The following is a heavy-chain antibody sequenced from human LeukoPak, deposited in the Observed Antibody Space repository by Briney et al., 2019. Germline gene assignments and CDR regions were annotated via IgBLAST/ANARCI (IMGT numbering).Heavy chain of an antibody. J-gene: IGHJ3*01. CDR2: VSSDSSLI. Sequence: GGSLRLSCAASGFTFSAYSMNWVRQAPGKGLEWLSYVSSDSSLIDYADSVKGRFTISRDNAKNSLYLQMNSLRAEDEAVYYCARDLAWAFDFWGQGTMVTVSS. V-gene: IGHV3-48*01. CDR1: GFTFSAYS. D-gene: IGHD3-3*02. CDR3: ARDLAWAFDF.